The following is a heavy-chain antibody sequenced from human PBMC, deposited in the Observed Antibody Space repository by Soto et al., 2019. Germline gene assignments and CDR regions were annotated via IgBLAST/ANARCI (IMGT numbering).Heavy chain of an antibody. V-gene: IGHV2-70*11. D-gene: IGHD6-13*01. J-gene: IGHJ4*02. CDR3: ARTENGIAAAGYDY. CDR2: IDWDDDK. Sequence: GSGPTLVNPTQTLTLTCTFSGFSLSTSGMCVSWIRQPPGKALEWLARIDWDDDKYYSTSLKTRLTISKDTSKNQVVLTMTNMDPVDTATYYCARTENGIAAAGYDYWGQGTLVTVSS. CDR1: GFSLSTSGMC.